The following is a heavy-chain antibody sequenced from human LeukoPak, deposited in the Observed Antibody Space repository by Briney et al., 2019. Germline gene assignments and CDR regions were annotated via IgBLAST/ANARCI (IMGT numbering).Heavy chain of an antibody. D-gene: IGHD3-22*01. CDR1: GFTFSSYS. CDR3: ASFYDSSGYYYQTFDY. J-gene: IGHJ4*02. V-gene: IGHV3-21*04. CDR2: ISSSSSYI. Sequence: GGSLRLSCAASGFTFSSYSMNWVRQAPGKGLEWVSSISSSSSYIYYADSVKGRFTISRDNAKNSLYLQMNSLRAEDTAVYYCASFYDSSGYYYQTFDYWGQGTLVTVSS.